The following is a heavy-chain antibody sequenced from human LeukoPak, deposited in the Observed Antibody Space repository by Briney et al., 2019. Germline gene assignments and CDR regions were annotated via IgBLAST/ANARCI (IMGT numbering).Heavy chain of an antibody. Sequence: GGSLRLSCAASGFTFSSYAMHWVRQAPGKGLEWVAVISHDGSNKYYADSVKGRFTISRDNSKNTVYLQMNSLRAEDTAVYYCAKVNYYDSSGYLDYWGQGTPVTVSS. V-gene: IGHV3-30*04. CDR2: ISHDGSNK. D-gene: IGHD3-22*01. CDR1: GFTFSSYA. CDR3: AKVNYYDSSGYLDY. J-gene: IGHJ4*02.